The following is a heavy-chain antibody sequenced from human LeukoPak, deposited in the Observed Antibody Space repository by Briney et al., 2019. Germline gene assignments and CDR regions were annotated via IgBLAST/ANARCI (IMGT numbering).Heavy chain of an antibody. V-gene: IGHV4-34*01. CDR1: GGSFSGYY. J-gene: IGHJ3*02. Sequence: PSETLSLTCAVYGGSFSGYYWSWIRQPPGKGLEWIGEINHSGSTNYNPSLKSRVTISVDTSKNQFSLKLSSVTAADTAVYYCARRYLSTYYYDSSGYNDAFDIWGQGTMVTVSS. CDR2: INHSGST. CDR3: ARRYLSTYYYDSSGYNDAFDI. D-gene: IGHD3-22*01.